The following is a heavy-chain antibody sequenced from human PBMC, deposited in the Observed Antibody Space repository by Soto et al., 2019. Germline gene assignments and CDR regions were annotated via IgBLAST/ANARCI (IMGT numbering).Heavy chain of an antibody. V-gene: IGHV1-3*01. CDR1: GFIFTTHA. CDR2: INAGNGNT. CDR3: ARRNNSGPIDH. J-gene: IGHJ4*02. Sequence: QVQLVQSGAEVKEPGASVKISCKASGFIFTTHAIHWIRQAPGQRLEWMGWINAGNGNTKYSERLQDRVTITGDTSASTAYLELSSLRSEDGAVYYCARRNNSGPIDHWGQGTLVIVSS. D-gene: IGHD3-22*01.